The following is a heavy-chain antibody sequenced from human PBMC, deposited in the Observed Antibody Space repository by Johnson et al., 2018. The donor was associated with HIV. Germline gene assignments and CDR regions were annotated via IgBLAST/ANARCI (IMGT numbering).Heavy chain of an antibody. V-gene: IGHV3-33*03. D-gene: IGHD4-17*01. CDR1: GFTFSSYG. CDR2: IWYDGSNK. Sequence: QVQLVESGGGVVQPGRSLRLSCAASGFTFSSYGMHWVRQAPGKGLEWVAVIWYDGSNKYYADSVKGRFTISRDNPKKSLYLQMNGLRPEDTGIYYCAKDIVYGVYGSQGAFHIWGRGTMVTVSS. J-gene: IGHJ3*02. CDR3: AKDIVYGVYGSQGAFHI.